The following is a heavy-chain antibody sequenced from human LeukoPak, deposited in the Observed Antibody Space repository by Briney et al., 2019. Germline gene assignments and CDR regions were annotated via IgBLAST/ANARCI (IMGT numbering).Heavy chain of an antibody. J-gene: IGHJ4*02. CDR3: AKAPGAYGSRAVDS. CDR2: ISGSGDRT. CDR1: GLTFSSYT. V-gene: IGHV3-23*01. D-gene: IGHD6-13*01. Sequence: GGSLRLSCTASGLTFSSYTMSWVRQAPGKGPEWVSAISGSGDRTFYADSVKGRFTISRDNSKTTLSLQMNSLRVDDTAVYYCAKAPGAYGSRAVDSWGQGTLVTVSS.